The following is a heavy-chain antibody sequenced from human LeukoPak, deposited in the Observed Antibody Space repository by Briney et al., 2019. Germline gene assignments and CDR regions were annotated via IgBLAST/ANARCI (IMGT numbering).Heavy chain of an antibody. D-gene: IGHD3-3*01. J-gene: IGHJ3*02. CDR3: AHRLQTLHIRHYDFWSGYSDDAFDI. CDR2: IYWNDDK. V-gene: IGHV2-5*01. CDR1: GFSLSTSGVG. Sequence: ESGPTLVNPTQTLTLTCTFSGFSLSTSGVGVGWIRQPPGKALEWLALIYWNDDKRYSPSLKSRLTITKDTSKNQVVLTMTNMDPVDTATYYCAHRLQTLHIRHYDFWSGYSDDAFDIWGQGTMVTVSS.